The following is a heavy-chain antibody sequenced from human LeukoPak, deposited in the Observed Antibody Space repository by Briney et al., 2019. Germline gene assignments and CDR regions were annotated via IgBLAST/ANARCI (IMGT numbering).Heavy chain of an antibody. V-gene: IGHV3-30*03. D-gene: IGHD2-21*01. CDR1: GFTFSSYG. Sequence: GGSLRLSCAASGFTFSSYGMHWVRQAPGKGLEWVAVISYDGSNKYYADSVKGRFTVSRDNSNNTLYLQMNSLRADDTAVYYCARAHIVGFDYYYYLDVWGRGTTVTVSS. CDR3: ARAHIVGFDYYYYLDV. CDR2: ISYDGSNK. J-gene: IGHJ6*03.